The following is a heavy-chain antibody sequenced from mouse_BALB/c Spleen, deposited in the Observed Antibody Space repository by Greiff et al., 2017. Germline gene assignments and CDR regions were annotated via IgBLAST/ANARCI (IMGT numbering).Heavy chain of an antibody. J-gene: IGHJ2*01. V-gene: IGHV1-18*01. CDR2: INPNNGGT. D-gene: IGHD1-1*01. CDR1: GYTFTDYN. CDR3: ARSDDGSSFVLFDD. Sequence: EVQLQQSGPELVKPGASVKIPCKASGYTFTDYNMDWVKQSHGKSLEWIGDINPNNGGTIYNQKFKGKATLTVDKSSSTAYMELRSLTSEDTAVYYCARSDDGSSFVLFDDWGQGTTRTVSS.